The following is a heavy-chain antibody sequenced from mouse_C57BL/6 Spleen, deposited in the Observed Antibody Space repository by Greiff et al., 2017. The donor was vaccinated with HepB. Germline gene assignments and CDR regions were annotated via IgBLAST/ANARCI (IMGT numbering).Heavy chain of an antibody. CDR2: IRSKSNNYAT. D-gene: IGHD2-4*01. J-gene: IGHJ1*03. V-gene: IGHV10-1*01. CDR1: GFSFNTYA. Sequence: EVQVVESGGGLVQPKGSLKLSCAASGFSFNTYAMNWVRQAPGKGLEWVARIRSKSNNYATYYADSVKDRFTISRDDSESMLYLQMNNLKTEDTAMYYCVRLDYDVGYFDVWGTGTTVTVSS. CDR3: VRLDYDVGYFDV.